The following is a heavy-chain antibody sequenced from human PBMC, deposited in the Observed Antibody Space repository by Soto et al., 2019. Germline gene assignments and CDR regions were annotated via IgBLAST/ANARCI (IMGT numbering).Heavy chain of an antibody. CDR1: GDTDTNYV. J-gene: IGHJ6*02. D-gene: IGHD3-16*02. V-gene: IGHV1-69*01. CDR3: EAEMTFGKLSVV. Sequence: QVQLVQSGAEVKKPGSSVKVSCKASGDTDTNYVISWVRQAPGQGLEWMGGIFPKFGTTYSAQKLQDRLTITADEITSTVYMHLSSLRLDDTDVYYCEAEMTFGKLSVVWGQGTTVTVSS. CDR2: IFPKFGTT.